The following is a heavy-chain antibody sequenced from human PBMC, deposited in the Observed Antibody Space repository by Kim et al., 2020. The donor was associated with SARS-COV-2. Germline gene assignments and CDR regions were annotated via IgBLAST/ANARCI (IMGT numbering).Heavy chain of an antibody. CDR3: ARVRYDSSGYYPRTHYLDY. J-gene: IGHJ4*02. D-gene: IGHD3-22*01. CDR2: IYYSGST. Sequence: SETLSLTCTVSGGSISSSSYYWGWIRQPPGKGLEWIGSIYYSGSTYYNPSLKSRVTISVDTSKNQFSLKLSSVTAADTAVYYCARVRYDSSGYYPRTHYLDYWGQGTLVTVSS. CDR1: GGSISSSSYY. V-gene: IGHV4-39*07.